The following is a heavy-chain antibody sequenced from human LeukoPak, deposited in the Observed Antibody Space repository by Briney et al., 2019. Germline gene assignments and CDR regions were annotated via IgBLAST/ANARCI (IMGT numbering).Heavy chain of an antibody. CDR3: GGPYCSGGSCYSRVKYGMDV. V-gene: IGHV1-69*13. J-gene: IGHJ6*04. CDR1: GGTFSSYA. D-gene: IGHD2-15*01. CDR2: IIPIFGTA. Sequence: SVKVSCTASGGTFSSYAISWVRQAPGQGLEWMGGIIPIFGTANYAQKFQGRVTITADESTSTAYMELSSLRSEDTAVYYCGGPYCSGGSCYSRVKYGMDVWGKGTTVTVSS.